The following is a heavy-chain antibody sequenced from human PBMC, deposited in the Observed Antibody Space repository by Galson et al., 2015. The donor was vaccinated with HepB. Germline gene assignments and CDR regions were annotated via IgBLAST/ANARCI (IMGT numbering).Heavy chain of an antibody. V-gene: IGHV3-48*02. D-gene: IGHD2-15*01. CDR1: GFTFSSYS. Sequence: SLRLSCAASGFTFSSYSMNWVRQAPGKGLEWVSYISSSSSTIYYADSVKGRFTISRDNAKNSLYLQMNSLRDEDTAVYYCARGESDCSGGSCYWGPYYYYGMDVWGQGTTVTVSS. CDR3: ARGESDCSGGSCYWGPYYYYGMDV. CDR2: ISSSSSTI. J-gene: IGHJ6*02.